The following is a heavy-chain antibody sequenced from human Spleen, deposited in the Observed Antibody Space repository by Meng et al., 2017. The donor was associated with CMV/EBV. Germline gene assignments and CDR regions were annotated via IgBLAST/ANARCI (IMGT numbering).Heavy chain of an antibody. J-gene: IGHJ5*02. CDR3: ARGGQGFDP. CDR2: INHRGST. V-gene: IGHV4-34*01. CDR1: GGSFSGYY. Sequence: SETLSLTCAVYGGSFSGYYWNWIRQPPGKGLEWIGEINHRGSTNYSPSLKSRVTISVDTSKNQFSLKLSSVTAADTAVYFCARGGQGFDPWGQGTLVTVSS.